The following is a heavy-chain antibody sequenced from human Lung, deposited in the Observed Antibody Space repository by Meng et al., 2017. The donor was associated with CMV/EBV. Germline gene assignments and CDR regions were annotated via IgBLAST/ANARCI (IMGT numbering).Heavy chain of an antibody. CDR3: VRSFAPYTSSWYGV. J-gene: IGHJ4*02. V-gene: IGHV3-30-3*01. D-gene: IGHD6-13*01. CDR1: GSTFRSYA. Sequence: SLKISCVASGSTFRSYAMHWVRQAPGKGLEWVAFISYDGGKKYYADSVKGRFTISRDNSNNTLYLQMSSLRADDTAVYYCVRSFAPYTSSWYGVWGQGTLVTVSS. CDR2: ISYDGGKK.